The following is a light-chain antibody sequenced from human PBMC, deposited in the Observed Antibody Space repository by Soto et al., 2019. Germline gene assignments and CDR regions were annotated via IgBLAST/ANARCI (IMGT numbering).Light chain of an antibody. CDR1: QGISSY. CDR3: KQSYSTPWT. J-gene: IGKJ1*01. CDR2: AAY. Sequence: AIRMTQSPSSLSASTGDRVTITCRASQGISSYLAWYQQKPGKAPNLLIYAAYTLQSGVPSRFSGSGSGTDFTLTIRSLQPEDFATYYCKQSYSTPWTFGQGTKVDIK. V-gene: IGKV1-8*01.